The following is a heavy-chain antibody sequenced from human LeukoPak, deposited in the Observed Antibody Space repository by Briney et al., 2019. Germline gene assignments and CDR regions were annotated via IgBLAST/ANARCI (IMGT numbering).Heavy chain of an antibody. CDR2: MYYSGST. D-gene: IGHD3/OR15-3a*01. J-gene: IGHJ4*02. V-gene: IGHV4-39*01. Sequence: SETLSLTCSVSGGSISSDSFYWGWIREPPGKGLEWIGSMYYSGSTYYNPSLKSRVTISVDTSKNQFSLKLSSVTAADTAVYYCARWTKNYFDYWGQGTLVTVSS. CDR1: GGSISSDSFY. CDR3: ARWTKNYFDY.